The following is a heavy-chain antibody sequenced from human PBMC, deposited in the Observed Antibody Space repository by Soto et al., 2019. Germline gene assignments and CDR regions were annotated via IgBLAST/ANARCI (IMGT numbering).Heavy chain of an antibody. CDR3: ARERTGTHDY. V-gene: IGHV4-34*01. D-gene: IGHD1-1*01. J-gene: IGHJ4*02. CDR2: INHSGST. Sequence: SETLSLTCAVYGGSFSGYYWSWIRQPPGKGLEWIGEINHSGSTNYNPSLKSRVTISVDTSKTQFSLKLSSVTAADTAVYYCARERTGTHDYWGQGTLVTVSS. CDR1: GGSFSGYY.